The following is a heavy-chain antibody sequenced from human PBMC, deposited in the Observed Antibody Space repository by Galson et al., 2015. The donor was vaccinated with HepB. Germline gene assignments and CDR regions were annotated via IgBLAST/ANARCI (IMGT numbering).Heavy chain of an antibody. Sequence: SLRLSCAASGFTFSSYSMNWVRQAPGKGLEWVSSISSSSSYIYYADSVKGRFTISRDNDKNSLYLQMNSLRAEDTAVYYCASREWGMYYFDYWGQGTLVTVSS. D-gene: IGHD3-3*01. CDR3: ASREWGMYYFDY. CDR1: GFTFSSYS. J-gene: IGHJ4*02. V-gene: IGHV3-21*01. CDR2: ISSSSSYI.